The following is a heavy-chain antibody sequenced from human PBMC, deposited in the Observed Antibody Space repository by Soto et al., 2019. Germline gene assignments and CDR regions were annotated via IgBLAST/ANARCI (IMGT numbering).Heavy chain of an antibody. J-gene: IGHJ5*02. V-gene: IGHV3-74*01. CDR1: GFTFSSYW. Sequence: PGGSLRLSCAASGFTFSSYWMHWVRQAPGKGLVWVSRINTDGTTTTYADSVKGRFTISRDNAKNTLYLQMNSLRAEDTAVYYCARVASGSWNWFDPWGQGTLVTVSS. D-gene: IGHD1-26*01. CDR2: INTDGTTT. CDR3: ARVASGSWNWFDP.